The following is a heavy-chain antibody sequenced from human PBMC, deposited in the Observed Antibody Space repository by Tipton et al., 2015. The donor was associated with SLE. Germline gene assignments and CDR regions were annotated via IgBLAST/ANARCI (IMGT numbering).Heavy chain of an antibody. V-gene: IGHV3-43*01. Sequence: LSLTCTVSGYSISSAYYWGWVRQAPGKGLEWVSLISGDGGSTYYADSVKGRFTISRDNSKNSLYLQMNSLRTEDTALYYCAKDRSGWYVDYYYGMDVWGQGTTVTVSS. CDR3: AKDRSGWYVDYYYGMDV. CDR1: GYSISSAYY. CDR2: ISGDGGST. J-gene: IGHJ6*02. D-gene: IGHD6-19*01.